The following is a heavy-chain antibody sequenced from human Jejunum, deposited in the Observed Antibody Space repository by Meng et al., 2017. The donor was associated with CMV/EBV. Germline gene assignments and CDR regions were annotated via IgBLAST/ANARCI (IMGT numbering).Heavy chain of an antibody. CDR1: GGTFNSFT. D-gene: IGHD7-27*01. CDR2: IIPIFSTS. V-gene: IGHV1-69*05. Sequence: SCNASGGTFNSFTIFWVRHAPGQGLQNLGGIIPIFSTSHYAQKFQSRVTITTDESTSTVYMELNSLRSDDTALYYCTMYQNWGETDYWGQGTLVTVSS. CDR3: TMYQNWGETDY. J-gene: IGHJ4*02.